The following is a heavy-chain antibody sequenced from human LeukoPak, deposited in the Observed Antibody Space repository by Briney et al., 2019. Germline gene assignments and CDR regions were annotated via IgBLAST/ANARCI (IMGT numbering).Heavy chain of an antibody. J-gene: IGHJ4*02. D-gene: IGHD6-13*01. CDR3: ARHNRIAAAGRHFDY. CDR1: GFTFSSYA. V-gene: IGHV3-23*01. CDR2: ISGSGGST. Sequence: GGSLRLSCAASGFTFSSYAMSWVRQAPGKGLEWVSAISGSGGSTYYADSVKGRFTISRGNSKNTLYLQMNSLRAEDTAVYYCARHNRIAAAGRHFDYWGQGTLVTVSS.